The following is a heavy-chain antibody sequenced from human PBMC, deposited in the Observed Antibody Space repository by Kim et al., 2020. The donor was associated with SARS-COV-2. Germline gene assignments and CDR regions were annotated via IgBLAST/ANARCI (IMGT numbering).Heavy chain of an antibody. J-gene: IGHJ6*02. CDR3: ARGKYHESVSLYGDYDGMDV. CDR1: GLSFDSSA. V-gene: IGHV3-30-3*01. CDR2: ISYDGGNK. D-gene: IGHD3-10*01. Sequence: GGSLRLSCAASGLSFDSSAMNWVRQAPGKGLEWVAVISYDGGNKDYADSVKGRFTISRDNSKSTLYLQMNSLRVEDTAVFYCARGKYHESVSLYGDYDGMDVWGQGTTVTVSS.